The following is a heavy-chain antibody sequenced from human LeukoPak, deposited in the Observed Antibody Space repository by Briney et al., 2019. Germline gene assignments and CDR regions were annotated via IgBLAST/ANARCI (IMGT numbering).Heavy chain of an antibody. CDR1: GFTFNSYA. J-gene: IGHJ4*02. CDR3: ARDRGWLRSNDY. CDR2: ISYDGSNK. D-gene: IGHD5-24*01. V-gene: IGHV3-30-3*01. Sequence: GGSLRLSCAASGFTFNSYAMSWVRQAPGKGLEWVAVISYDGSNKYYADSVKGRFTISRDNSKNTLYLQMNSLRAEDTAVYYCARDRGWLRSNDYWGQGTLVTVSS.